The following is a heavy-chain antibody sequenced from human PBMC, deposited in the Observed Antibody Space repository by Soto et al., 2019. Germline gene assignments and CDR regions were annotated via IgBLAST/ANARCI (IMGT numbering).Heavy chain of an antibody. CDR2: LYHSGST. J-gene: IGHJ5*02. CDR1: GGSISSGGYS. D-gene: IGHD3-10*01. V-gene: IGHV4-30-2*01. Sequence: QLQLQESGSGLVKPSQTLSLTCAVSGGSISSGGYSWSWIRQPPGKGLEWIGYLYHSGSTYYNPSPXSXLTLSVDRSKNQFSLQLSSVTAADTAVYYCARVPGPCGQGTLVTVSS. CDR3: ARVPGP.